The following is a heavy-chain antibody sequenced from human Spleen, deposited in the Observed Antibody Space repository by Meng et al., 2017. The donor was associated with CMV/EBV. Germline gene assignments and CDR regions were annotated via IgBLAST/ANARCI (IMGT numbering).Heavy chain of an antibody. Sequence: QVQLVESGGGVCQPVSSLRLFCESSGCTFSVYAMTWVRQAPGKGLEWVAVISYDGSNKYYADSVKGRFTISRDNSKNSLYLQMNSLRAEDTAVYYCARAAIAAAGPDYWGQGTLVTVSS. CDR2: ISYDGSNK. CDR3: ARAAIAAAGPDY. CDR1: GCTFSVYA. V-gene: IGHV3-30-3*01. D-gene: IGHD6-13*01. J-gene: IGHJ4*02.